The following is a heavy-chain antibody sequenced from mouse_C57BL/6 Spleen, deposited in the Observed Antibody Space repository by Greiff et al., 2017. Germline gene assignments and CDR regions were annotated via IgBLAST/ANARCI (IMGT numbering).Heavy chain of an antibody. CDR3: SRQGGGRGEEYFDV. Sequence: VQLQQSGAELVKPGASVKISCKASGYAFSSYWMNWVKQRPGKGLEWIGQIYPGDGDTNYNGKFKGKATLTADKSSSTAYMQLSSLTSEDSAVXVCSRQGGGRGEEYFDVWGTGTTVTVSS. J-gene: IGHJ1*03. CDR1: GYAFSSYW. CDR2: IYPGDGDT. V-gene: IGHV1-80*01. D-gene: IGHD1-1*02.